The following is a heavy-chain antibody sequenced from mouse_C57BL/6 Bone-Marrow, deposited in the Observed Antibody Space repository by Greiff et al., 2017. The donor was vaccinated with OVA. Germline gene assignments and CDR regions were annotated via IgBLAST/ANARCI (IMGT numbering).Heavy chain of an antibody. J-gene: IGHJ2*01. CDR3: ARGGHYGSSFFDY. CDR2: IHPNSGST. Sequence: QVQLQQPGAELVKPGASVKLSCKASGYTFTSYWMHWVKQRPGQGLEWIGMIHPNSGSTNYNEKFKSKATLTVDKSSSTAYMQLSSLTSEDSAVYYCARGGHYGSSFFDYWGQGTTLTVSS. CDR1: GYTFTSYW. V-gene: IGHV1-64*01. D-gene: IGHD1-1*01.